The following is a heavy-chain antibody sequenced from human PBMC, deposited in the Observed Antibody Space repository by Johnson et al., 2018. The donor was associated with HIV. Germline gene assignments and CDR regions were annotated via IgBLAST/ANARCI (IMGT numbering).Heavy chain of an antibody. Sequence: QVQLVESGGGVVQPGRSLRLSCAASGFTFSRYGMHWVRHAPGKGLEWVAVIWYDGSNKYYADSIEGRFTISRDNSKNTLYLQMNNLRAEDTAVYYCAKSPGKDHGGNSGGFDIWGQGTMVTVSS. CDR1: GFTFSRYG. CDR3: AKSPGKDHGGNSGGFDI. J-gene: IGHJ3*02. CDR2: IWYDGSNK. V-gene: IGHV3-33*03. D-gene: IGHD4-23*01.